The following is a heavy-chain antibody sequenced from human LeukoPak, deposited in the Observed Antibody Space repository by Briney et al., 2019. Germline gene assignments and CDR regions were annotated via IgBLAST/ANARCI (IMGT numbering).Heavy chain of an antibody. D-gene: IGHD4-17*01. V-gene: IGHV4-4*07. CDR1: GGSISGYY. CDR3: GRGDFGDSDVFRL. CDR2: IYISGRT. J-gene: IGHJ4*02. Sequence: SETLSLTCTISGGSISGYYWSWLRQPAGKGLEWIGRIYISGRTTYNPPLESRVTMSVDTSKNRFSLNLRSVTAADTAVYYCGRGDFGDSDVFRLWGQGTLVSVSS.